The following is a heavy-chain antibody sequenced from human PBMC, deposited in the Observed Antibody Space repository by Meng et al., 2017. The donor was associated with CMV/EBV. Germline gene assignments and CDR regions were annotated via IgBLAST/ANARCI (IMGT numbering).Heavy chain of an antibody. Sequence: GYTFTGYYMHGVRQAPGQGLEWMGWINPNSGGTNYAQKFQGRVTMTRDTSISTAYMELSRLRSDDTAVYYCAIPYDSSGYYFPGTDYWGQGTLVTVSS. CDR3: AIPYDSSGYYFPGTDY. V-gene: IGHV1-2*02. D-gene: IGHD3-22*01. CDR2: INPNSGGT. J-gene: IGHJ4*02. CDR1: GYTFTGYY.